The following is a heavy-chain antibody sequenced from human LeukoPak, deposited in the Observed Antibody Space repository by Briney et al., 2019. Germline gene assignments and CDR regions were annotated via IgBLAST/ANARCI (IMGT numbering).Heavy chain of an antibody. D-gene: IGHD3-10*01. CDR3: ARPSLRGQWGGYYYYMDV. CDR2: IYYSGST. V-gene: IGHV4-59*08. Sequence: SETLSLTCTVSGGSISSYYWSWIRQPPGKGLEWIGYIYYSGSTNYNPSLKSRVTISVDTSKNQFSLKLSSVTAADTAVYYCARPSLRGQWGGYYYYMDVWGKGTTVTVSS. CDR1: GGSISSYY. J-gene: IGHJ6*03.